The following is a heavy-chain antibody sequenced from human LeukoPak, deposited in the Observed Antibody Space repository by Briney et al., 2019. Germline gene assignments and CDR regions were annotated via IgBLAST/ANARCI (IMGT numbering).Heavy chain of an antibody. D-gene: IGHD3-22*01. CDR1: GITFSTYW. Sequence: PGGSLRLSCAGSGITFSTYWMHWVRQAPGKGLVWVSRINSDGSSTSYADSVKGRFTISRDNAKNTLYLQMNSLRAEDTAVYYCARDDHYDSSGYYYGPFDYWGQGTLVTVSS. V-gene: IGHV3-74*01. CDR2: INSDGSST. CDR3: ARDDHYDSSGYYYGPFDY. J-gene: IGHJ4*02.